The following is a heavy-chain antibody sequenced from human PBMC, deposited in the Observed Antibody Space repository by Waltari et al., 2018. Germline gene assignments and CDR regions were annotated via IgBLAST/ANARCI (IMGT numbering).Heavy chain of an antibody. CDR1: GGSISSNTYY. CDR3: ARAPKQLIFDY. Sequence: QLQLQESGPGLVKPSETLSLTCTVSGGSISSNTYYWGWFGQPPGKVLELIGTIYSSGSTYYNPALKSRVTISVDTSKNQFSLKLSSVTAADTAVYCCARAPKQLIFDYWGQGTLVTVAS. D-gene: IGHD6-6*01. CDR2: IYSSGST. V-gene: IGHV4-39*07. J-gene: IGHJ4*02.